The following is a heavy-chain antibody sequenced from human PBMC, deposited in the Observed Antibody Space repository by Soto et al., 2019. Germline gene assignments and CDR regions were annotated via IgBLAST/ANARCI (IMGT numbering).Heavy chain of an antibody. CDR1: GFFFSSYS. CDR2: ISSSSTTI. CDR3: ARRYYNSDAFDI. Sequence: GGSLRLSCAASGFFFSSYSMNWFRQAPGKGLEWVSYISSSSTTIYYADSVKGRFTISRDNSGNSLYLQMTSLRAEDTAVYYCARRYYNSDAFDIWGHGTKVTVSS. D-gene: IGHD1-1*01. J-gene: IGHJ3*02. V-gene: IGHV3-48*01.